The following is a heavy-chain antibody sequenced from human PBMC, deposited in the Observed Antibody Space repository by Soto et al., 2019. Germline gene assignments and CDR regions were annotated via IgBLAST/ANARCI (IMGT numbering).Heavy chain of an antibody. CDR2: ISSSSSTI. D-gene: IGHD3-3*01. J-gene: IGHJ6*03. V-gene: IGHV3-48*01. CDR1: GFTFSSYS. CDR3: ARDLIKYDFWSGYPSYYYYYMDV. Sequence: EVQLVVSGGGLVQPGGSLRLSCAASGFTFSSYSMNWVRQAPGKGLEWVSYISSSSSTIYYADSVKGRFTISRDNAKNSLYLQMNSLRAEDTAVYYCARDLIKYDFWSGYPSYYYYYMDVWGKGTTVTVSS.